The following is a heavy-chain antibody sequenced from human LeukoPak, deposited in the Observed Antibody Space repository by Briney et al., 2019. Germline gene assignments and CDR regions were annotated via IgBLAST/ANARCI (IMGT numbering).Heavy chain of an antibody. J-gene: IGHJ6*03. V-gene: IGHV3-23*01. CDR3: ARDMRDYMDYYYSSMDV. Sequence: GGSLRLSCAASGFSFGNHAMNWVRQAPGKGLEWVSSLSESGETTDYADSVKGRFTISRDNAKNSLHLQMNSLRAEDTAVYYCARDMRDYMDYYYSSMDVWGKGTTVTVSS. CDR1: GFSFGNHA. CDR2: LSESGETT. D-gene: IGHD4-11*01.